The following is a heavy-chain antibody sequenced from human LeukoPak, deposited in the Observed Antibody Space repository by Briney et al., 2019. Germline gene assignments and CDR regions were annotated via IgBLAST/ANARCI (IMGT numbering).Heavy chain of an antibody. CDR1: GGSFSGYY. V-gene: IGHV4-34*01. CDR2: INHSGST. J-gene: IGHJ6*03. CDR3: ARVYGDYDNYYYYYYMDV. Sequence: SETLSLTCAVYGGSFSGYYWSWIRQPPGKGLEWIGEINHSGSTNYNPSLKSRVTISVDTSKNQFSLKLSSVTAADTAVYYCARVYGDYDNYYYYYYMDVWGKGTTVTISS. D-gene: IGHD4-17*01.